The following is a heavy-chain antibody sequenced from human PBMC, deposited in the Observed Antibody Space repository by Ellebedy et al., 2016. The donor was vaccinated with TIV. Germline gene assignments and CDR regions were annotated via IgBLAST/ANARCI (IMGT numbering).Heavy chain of an antibody. J-gene: IGHJ4*02. CDR3: ARARIAVAGFDY. D-gene: IGHD6-19*01. V-gene: IGHV3-66*01. CDR2: IYSGGST. CDR1: GFTVSSNY. Sequence: PGGSLRLSCEGSGFTVSSNYMSWVRQAPGKGLEWVSVIYSGGSTYYADSVKGRFTISRNNSKNTLYLQMNSLRAEDTAVYYCARARIAVAGFDYWGQGTLVTVSS.